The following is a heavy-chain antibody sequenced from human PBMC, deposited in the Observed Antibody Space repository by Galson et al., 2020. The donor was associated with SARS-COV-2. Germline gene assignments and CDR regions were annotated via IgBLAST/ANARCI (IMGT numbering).Heavy chain of an antibody. V-gene: IGHV4-34*01. J-gene: IGHJ6*03. CDR2: INNRGST. D-gene: IGHD5-12*01. CDR1: GGSFRNYY. Sequence: SETLSLTCAVYGGSFRNYYWTWIRQSPEKGLEWLGEINNRGSTNYNPSLKSRVTISIDTSKNQFSLKLSSVTAADTAVYYCARDGSVASNYYYYMDGWGKGTTVTVSS. CDR3: ARDGSVASNYYYYMDG.